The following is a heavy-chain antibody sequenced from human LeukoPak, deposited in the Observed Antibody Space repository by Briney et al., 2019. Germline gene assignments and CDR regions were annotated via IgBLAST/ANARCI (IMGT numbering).Heavy chain of an antibody. CDR1: GYTFTSYD. V-gene: IGHV1-8*01. Sequence: ASVKVSCKASGYTFTSYDINWVRQATGQGLEWMGWMNPISGNTGYAQKFQGRVTMTRNTSISTAYMELSSLRSEDTAVYYCARGTPTMVRGRRSMGRINYYMDVWGKGTTVTVSS. CDR3: ARGTPTMVRGRRSMGRINYYMDV. CDR2: MNPISGNT. D-gene: IGHD3-10*01. J-gene: IGHJ6*03.